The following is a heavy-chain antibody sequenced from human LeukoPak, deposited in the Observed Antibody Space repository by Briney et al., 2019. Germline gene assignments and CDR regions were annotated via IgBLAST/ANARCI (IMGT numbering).Heavy chain of an antibody. CDR3: ATGIAVATFDY. D-gene: IGHD6-19*01. V-gene: IGHV4-38-2*02. J-gene: IGHJ4*02. CDR2: IYQSGST. CDR1: GYSISSGYY. Sequence: PSETLSLTCTVSGYSISSGYYWGWIRQTPGKGLEWIGSIYQSGSTYYNPSLKSRFPISVDTSKNQFSLKLSSVTAADTAVYYCATGIAVATFDYWGQGTLVTVSS.